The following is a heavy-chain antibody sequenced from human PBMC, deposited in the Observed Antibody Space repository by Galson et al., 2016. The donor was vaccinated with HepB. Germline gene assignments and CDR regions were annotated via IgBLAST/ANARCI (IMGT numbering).Heavy chain of an antibody. J-gene: IGHJ4*02. CDR2: IRSKAFGATA. D-gene: IGHD3-16*01. Sequence: SLRLSCAGSGFTFGDYAMNWFRQAPGKGLEWVGFIRSKAFGATAEYAASVKGRFTIPRDDSKSIASLQMNSLKTEDTAVYYCTRDWGDGALAVFVWGQGTLVTVSS. V-gene: IGHV3-49*03. CDR3: TRDWGDGALAVFV. CDR1: GFTFGDYA.